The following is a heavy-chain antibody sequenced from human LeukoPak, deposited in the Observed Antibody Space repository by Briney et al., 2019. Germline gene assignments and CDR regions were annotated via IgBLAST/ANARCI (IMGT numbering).Heavy chain of an antibody. CDR1: GFTFSSYA. CDR2: ISGSGGST. D-gene: IGHD3-16*02. CDR3: AKSIMITFGGVIVIPNYYFDY. J-gene: IGHJ4*02. Sequence: PGGALRLSCAAPGFTFSSYAMSWVRQAPGKGLEWVSAISGSGGSTYYADSVKGRFTISRDNSKNTLYLQMNSLRAEDTAVYYCAKSIMITFGGVIVIPNYYFDYWGQGTLVTVSS. V-gene: IGHV3-23*01.